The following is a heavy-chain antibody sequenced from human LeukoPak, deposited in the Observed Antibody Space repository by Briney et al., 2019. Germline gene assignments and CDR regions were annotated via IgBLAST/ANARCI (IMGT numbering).Heavy chain of an antibody. CDR3: ARGWTFDY. CDR2: IKQDGSEK. Sequence: GGSLRLSCAASGFTFSSYAMHWVRQAPGKGLEWVANIKQDGSEKYYVDSVKGRFTISRDNAKNSLYLQMNSLRAEDTAVYYCARGWTFDYWGQGTLVTVSS. J-gene: IGHJ4*02. V-gene: IGHV3-7*01. CDR1: GFTFSSYA. D-gene: IGHD3/OR15-3a*01.